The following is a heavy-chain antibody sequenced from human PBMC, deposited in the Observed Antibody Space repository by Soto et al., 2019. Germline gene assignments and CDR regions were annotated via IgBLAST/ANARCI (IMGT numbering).Heavy chain of an antibody. D-gene: IGHD3-3*02. CDR3: ARLPSRHLVDY. CDR2: MFYGVST. V-gene: IGHV4-39*01. CDR1: GSSINSSGYY. J-gene: IGHJ4*02. Sequence: SETLSLTCTVSGSSINSSGYYWGWIRQPPGKGLEWIGSMFYGVSTYYNPSLKIRVTVSVDTYKNQFSLTLRSVTAADTAVYYCARLPSRHLVDYWGQGTLVTVYS.